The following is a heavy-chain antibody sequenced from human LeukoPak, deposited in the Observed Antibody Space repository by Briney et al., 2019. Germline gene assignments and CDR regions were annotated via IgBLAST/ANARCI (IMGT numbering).Heavy chain of an antibody. V-gene: IGHV1-69*05. Sequence: SVTVSCKASGGTFSSYAISWVRQAPGQGLEWMGGIIPIFGTTNYAQKFQGRVTITTDESTSTAYMELSSLRSEDTAVYYCARTYNWNSLYNFGPLFDPWGQGTLVTVSS. J-gene: IGHJ5*02. CDR1: GGTFSSYA. CDR2: IIPIFGTT. D-gene: IGHD1-7*01. CDR3: ARTYNWNSLYNFGPLFDP.